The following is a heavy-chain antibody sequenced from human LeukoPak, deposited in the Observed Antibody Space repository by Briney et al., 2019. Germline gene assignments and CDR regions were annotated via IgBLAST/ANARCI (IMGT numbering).Heavy chain of an antibody. CDR2: VKNDGST. J-gene: IGHJ4*02. V-gene: IGHV3-74*01. Sequence: PGGSLRLSCVVSGFTSGFTFSSRWMHWVRQAPGKGLVWVSLVKNDGSTNYADSVKGRFTVSRDNAENTLYLQMNNLEVEDTALYFCHPLGYTSNWGQGTLVTVSS. CDR1: GFTFSSRW. CDR3: HPLGYTSN. D-gene: IGHD6-13*01.